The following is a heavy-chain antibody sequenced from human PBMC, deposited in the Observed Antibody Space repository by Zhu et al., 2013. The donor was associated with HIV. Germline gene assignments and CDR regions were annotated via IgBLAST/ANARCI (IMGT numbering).Heavy chain of an antibody. CDR1: GYTFTSYY. CDR3: ARDPRAATSVVGYFQH. Sequence: QVQLVQSGAEVKKPGASVKVSCKASGYTFTSYYMHWVRQAPGQGLEWMGIINPSGGSTSYAQKFQGRVTMTRDTSTSTVYMELSSLRSEDTAVYYCARDPRAATSVVGYFQHWGQGHPGHRLL. D-gene: IGHD2-15*01. CDR2: INPSGGST. V-gene: IGHV1-46*01. J-gene: IGHJ1*01.